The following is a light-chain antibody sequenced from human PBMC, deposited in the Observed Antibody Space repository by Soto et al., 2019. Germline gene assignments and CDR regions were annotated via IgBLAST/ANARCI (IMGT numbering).Light chain of an antibody. CDR3: QQYDSLPFT. Sequence: DIQMTQSPSSLSASIGDRVTITCQANQDITNYLNWYQQKPGKAPKLLIYDASNLETGVPSRFSGSGSGTDFTFTISSLLPEDIATYYCQQYDSLPFTFGPGTKVDIK. V-gene: IGKV1-33*01. J-gene: IGKJ3*01. CDR1: QDITNY. CDR2: DAS.